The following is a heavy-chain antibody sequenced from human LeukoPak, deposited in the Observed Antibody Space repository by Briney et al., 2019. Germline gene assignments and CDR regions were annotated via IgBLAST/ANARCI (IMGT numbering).Heavy chain of an antibody. CDR3: AREGSSSWYVGY. CDR2: SSGSSI. V-gene: IGHV3-11*01. CDR1: GFTFSDYY. J-gene: IGHJ4*02. Sequence: GGSLRLPCAASGFTFSDYYMSWIRQAPGKGLEWVSYSSGSSIYYADFVKGRFTISRDNAKNSLYLQMNSLRAEDTAVYYCAREGSSSWYVGYWGQGTLVTVSS. D-gene: IGHD6-13*01.